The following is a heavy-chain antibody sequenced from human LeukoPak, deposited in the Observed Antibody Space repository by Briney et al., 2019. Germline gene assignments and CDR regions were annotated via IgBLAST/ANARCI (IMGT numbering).Heavy chain of an antibody. Sequence: SETLSLTCAVYGGSFSGYYWSWIRQPPGKGLEWIGEINHSGSTNYNPSLKSRVTISVDSSKNQFSLKLSSVTAADTAVYYCARHRSKWLQSSFDYWGQGTLVTVSS. CDR3: ARHRSKWLQSSFDY. CDR2: INHSGST. CDR1: GGSFSGYY. J-gene: IGHJ4*02. D-gene: IGHD5-24*01. V-gene: IGHV4-34*01.